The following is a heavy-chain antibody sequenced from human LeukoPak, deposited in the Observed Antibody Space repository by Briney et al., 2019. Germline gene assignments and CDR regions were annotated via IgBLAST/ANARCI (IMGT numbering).Heavy chain of an antibody. V-gene: IGHV4-4*07. Sequence: PSETLSLTCTVSGGSISRYYWSWIRQPAGKGLEWIGRIYTSGSTNYNPSLKSRVTMSVDTSKNQFSLKLSSVTAADTAVYYCARTREEYSSGWYYFDYWGQGTLVTVSS. CDR2: IYTSGST. CDR1: GGSISRYY. D-gene: IGHD6-19*01. CDR3: ARTREEYSSGWYYFDY. J-gene: IGHJ4*02.